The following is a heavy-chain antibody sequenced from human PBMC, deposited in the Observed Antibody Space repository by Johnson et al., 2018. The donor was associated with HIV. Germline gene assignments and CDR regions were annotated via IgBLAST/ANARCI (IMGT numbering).Heavy chain of an antibody. CDR2: IRYDGSNK. D-gene: IGHD3-10*01. V-gene: IGHV3-30*02. CDR3: AKSTQASSLRESGPYGAFDI. J-gene: IGHJ3*02. Sequence: QVQLVESGGGVVQPGGSLRLSCAASGFTFGDYGMHWVRQAPGKGLEWVAFIRYDGSNKYYADSVKGRFTFSRDNSKNTVFLQMNSLTAEDTAVYYCAKSTQASSLRESGPYGAFDIWGQGTMVTVSS. CDR1: GFTFGDYG.